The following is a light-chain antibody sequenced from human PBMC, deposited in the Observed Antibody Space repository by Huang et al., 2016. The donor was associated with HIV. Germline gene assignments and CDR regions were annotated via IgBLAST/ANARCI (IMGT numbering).Light chain of an antibody. J-gene: IGKJ1*01. Sequence: DIQMTQSPSIVSASVGDRVTITCRASHSVSTWVAWYQQKPGQPPKRLIYKSSTLESGVPSRFSGSGYGTEFTLTITSLQPDDYATYYCQQYNTFWTFGQGTKV. CDR2: KSS. V-gene: IGKV1-5*03. CDR1: HSVSTW. CDR3: QQYNTFWT.